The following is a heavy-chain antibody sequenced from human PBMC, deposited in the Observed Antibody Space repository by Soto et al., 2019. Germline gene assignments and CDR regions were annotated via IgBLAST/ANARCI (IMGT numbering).Heavy chain of an antibody. D-gene: IGHD5-18*01. Sequence: ASVKVSCKASGGTFSSYTISWVRQAPGQGLEWMGRIIPILGIANYAQKFQGRVTITADKSTSTAYMELSSLRSEDTAVYYCARARGYSYDPSDYWGQGTLVTVSS. CDR1: GGTFSSYT. CDR3: ARARGYSYDPSDY. V-gene: IGHV1-69*02. CDR2: IIPILGIA. J-gene: IGHJ4*02.